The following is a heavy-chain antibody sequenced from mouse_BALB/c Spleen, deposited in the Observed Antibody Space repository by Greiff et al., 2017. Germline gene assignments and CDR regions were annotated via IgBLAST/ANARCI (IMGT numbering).Heavy chain of an antibody. V-gene: IGHV1-87*01. CDR3: ARRGLRFAMDY. Sequence: QVQLQQSGAELARPGASVKLSCKASGYTFTSYWMQWVKQRPGQGLEWIGAIYPGDGDTRYTQKFKGKATLTADKSSSTAYMQLSSLASEDSAVYYCARRGLRFAMDYWGQGTSVTVSS. CDR2: IYPGDGDT. J-gene: IGHJ4*01. D-gene: IGHD2-4*01. CDR1: GYTFTSYW.